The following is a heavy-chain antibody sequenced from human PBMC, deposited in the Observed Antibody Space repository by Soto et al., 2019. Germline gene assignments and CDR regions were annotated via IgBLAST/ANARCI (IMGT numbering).Heavy chain of an antibody. CDR2: INAGNGNT. CDR3: ARGIGDILTGYNDY. CDR1: GYTFTSYA. J-gene: IGHJ4*02. Sequence: ASVKVSCKASGYTFTSYAMHWVRQAPGQRLEWMGWINAGNGNTKYSQKFQGRVTITRDTSASTAYMELSSLSSEDTAVYYCARGIGDILTGYNDYWGQGTLVTVSS. D-gene: IGHD3-9*01. V-gene: IGHV1-3*01.